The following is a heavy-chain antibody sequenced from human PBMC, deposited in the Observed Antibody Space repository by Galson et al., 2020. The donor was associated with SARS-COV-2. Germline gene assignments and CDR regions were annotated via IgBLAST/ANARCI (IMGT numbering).Heavy chain of an antibody. Sequence: VRQYPGKGLEWIGKIHHFGNTNYNPSLKSRLTMSVDKSQNQFSLLLRSVTAADTAVYFCARVGPTAGAFYAFDIWGQGTMVTVSS. CDR2: IHHFGNT. J-gene: IGHJ3*02. CDR3: ARVGPTAGAFYAFDI. D-gene: IGHD6-13*01. V-gene: IGHV4-4*01.